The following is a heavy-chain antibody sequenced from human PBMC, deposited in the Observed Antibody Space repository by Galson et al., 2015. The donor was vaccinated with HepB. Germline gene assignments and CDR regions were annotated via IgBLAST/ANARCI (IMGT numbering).Heavy chain of an antibody. CDR1: GGSIGNYY. D-gene: IGHD2-2*01. CDR3: ARPNALWTSNRNWYQGWYFDL. V-gene: IGHV4-59*08. Sequence: SETLSLTCTLSGGSIGNYYWNWIRQTPGKGLEWIGYVYYRGGTKYNPSLESRVTISVDTSKNQFSLKLRSVTAADTAVYYCARPNALWTSNRNWYQGWYFDLWGRGTLVTVSS. CDR2: VYYRGGT. J-gene: IGHJ2*01.